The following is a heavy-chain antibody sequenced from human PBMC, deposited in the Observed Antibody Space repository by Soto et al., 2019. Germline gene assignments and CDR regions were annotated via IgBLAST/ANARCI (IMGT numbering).Heavy chain of an antibody. J-gene: IGHJ6*02. V-gene: IGHV3-23*01. Sequence: GGSLRLSCAASGFTFSSYAMSWVRQAPGKGLEWVSAISGSGGSTYYADSVKGRFTISRDNSKNTLYLQMNSLRAEDTAVYYCAKVGGLGYCSSTSCYDYGMDVWGQGTTVTVYS. CDR2: ISGSGGST. CDR1: GFTFSSYA. CDR3: AKVGGLGYCSSTSCYDYGMDV. D-gene: IGHD2-2*01.